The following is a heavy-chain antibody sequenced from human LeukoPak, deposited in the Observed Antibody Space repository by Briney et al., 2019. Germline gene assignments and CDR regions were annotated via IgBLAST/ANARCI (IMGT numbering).Heavy chain of an antibody. CDR2: IYYSGST. J-gene: IGHJ6*02. Sequence: SETLSLTCTVSGGSISSYYWSWIRQPPGKGLEWIGYIYYSGSTNYNPSLKSRVTISADTSKNQFSLKLSSVTAADTAVYYCARDSGGWGSYYYYGMDVWGQGTTVTVSS. V-gene: IGHV4-59*01. CDR1: GGSISSYY. D-gene: IGHD6-19*01. CDR3: ARDSGGWGSYYYYGMDV.